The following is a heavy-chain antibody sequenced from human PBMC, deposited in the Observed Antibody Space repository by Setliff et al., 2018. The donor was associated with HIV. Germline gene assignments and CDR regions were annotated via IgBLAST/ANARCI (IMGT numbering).Heavy chain of an antibody. D-gene: IGHD3-22*01. CDR1: GFTFSSYS. Sequence: PGGSLRLSCAASGFTFSSYSMNWVRQAPGKGLEWVSSISSGSSYIYYAESVKGRFTISRDNAKNSLYLQMNSLRAEDTAVYYCARAGVYYDSSGYCTDYWGQGTLVTVSS. CDR3: ARAGVYYDSSGYCTDY. CDR2: ISSGSSYI. J-gene: IGHJ4*02. V-gene: IGHV3-21*01.